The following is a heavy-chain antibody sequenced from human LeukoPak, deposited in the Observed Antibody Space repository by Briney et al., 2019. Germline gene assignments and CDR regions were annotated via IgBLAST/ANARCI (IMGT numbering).Heavy chain of an antibody. CDR2: INPNSGGT. D-gene: IGHD6-13*01. V-gene: IGHV1-2*02. J-gene: IGHJ4*02. CDR3: ARLSEVVAAAGIGY. Sequence: ASVKVSCKASGYTFTGYYMHWVRQAPGQGLEWMGWINPNSGGTNYAQKFQGRVTMTRDTSISTAYMELSRLRSDDTAVYYCARLSEVVAAAGIGYWGQGTLVTVSS. CDR1: GYTFTGYY.